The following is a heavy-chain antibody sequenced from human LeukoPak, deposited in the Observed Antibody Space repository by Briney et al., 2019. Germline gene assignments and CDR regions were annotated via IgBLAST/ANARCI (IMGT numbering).Heavy chain of an antibody. Sequence: GASVKVSCKASGYTFTGYYMHWVRQAPGQGLEWMGWINPNSGDTNYAQKFQGRVTMTRDTSISTAYMELSRLRSDDTAVYYCARASAGYSSSWYVGWGQGTLVTVSS. J-gene: IGHJ4*02. CDR1: GYTFTGYY. CDR3: ARASAGYSSSWYVG. D-gene: IGHD6-13*01. V-gene: IGHV1-2*02. CDR2: INPNSGDT.